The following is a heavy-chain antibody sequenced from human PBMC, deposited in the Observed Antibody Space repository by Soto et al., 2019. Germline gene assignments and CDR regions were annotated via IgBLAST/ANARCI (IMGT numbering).Heavy chain of an antibody. CDR3: ARDDDNEANAIDL. CDR2: IWSHGNQE. Sequence: GGSLRLSCAASGFTFSRYGMHWVRQAPGKGLEWVALIWSHGNQEAYVDSVKGRFSISRDNSKNTLYLQMDSLRAEDTAVYYCARDDDNEANAIDLWGQGTLVTVSS. V-gene: IGHV3-33*01. CDR1: GFTFSRYG. D-gene: IGHD1-1*01. J-gene: IGHJ5*02.